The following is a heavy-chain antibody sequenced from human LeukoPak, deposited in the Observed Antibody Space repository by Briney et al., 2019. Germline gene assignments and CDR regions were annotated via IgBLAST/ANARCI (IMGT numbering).Heavy chain of an antibody. CDR1: GYTFSHYG. D-gene: IGHD1-26*01. CDR3: ARRVGSGTYLYFFDF. V-gene: IGHV1-18*01. Sequence: ASVKLSRKTSGYTFSHYGISWVRQAPGQGLEWMGWISPYNGNTNFAQSLRDRVTMTTDTSTSTAYMELTGLRSDDTAVYYCARRVGSGTYLYFFDFWGQGTLVTVSS. J-gene: IGHJ4*02. CDR2: ISPYNGNT.